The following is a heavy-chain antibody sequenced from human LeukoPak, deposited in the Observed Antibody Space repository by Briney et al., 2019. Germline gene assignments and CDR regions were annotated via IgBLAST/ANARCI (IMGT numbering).Heavy chain of an antibody. V-gene: IGHV4-38-2*02. D-gene: IGHD3-10*01. J-gene: IGHJ5*02. CDR3: ARGIRITMVRGVPNWFDP. CDR1: GQSMSRGYF. Sequence: ASETLSLTCTVSGQSMSRGYFWGWIRQPPGKGLEWIGEINHSGSTNYNPSLKSRVTISVDTSKNQFSLKLSSVTAADTAVYYCARGIRITMVRGVPNWFDPWGQGTLVTVSS. CDR2: INHSGST.